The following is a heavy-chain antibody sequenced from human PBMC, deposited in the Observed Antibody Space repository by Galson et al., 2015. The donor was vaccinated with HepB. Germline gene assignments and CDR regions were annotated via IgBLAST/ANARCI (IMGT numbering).Heavy chain of an antibody. CDR3: ARAWAPGATTVTIYYYYYGMDV. CDR1: GFTFSSYW. Sequence: SLRLSCAASGFTFSSYWMSWVRQAPGKGLEWVANIKQDGSEKYYVDSVKGRFTISRDNAKNSLYLQMNSLRAEDTAMYYCARAWAPGATTVTIYYYYYGMDVWGQGTTVTVSS. CDR2: IKQDGSEK. J-gene: IGHJ6*02. V-gene: IGHV3-7*03. D-gene: IGHD4-17*01.